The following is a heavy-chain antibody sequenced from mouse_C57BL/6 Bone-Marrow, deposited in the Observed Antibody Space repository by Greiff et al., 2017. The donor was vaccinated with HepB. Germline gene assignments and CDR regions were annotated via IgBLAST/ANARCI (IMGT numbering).Heavy chain of an antibody. CDR2: IYPGGGYT. CDR3: ARYGKEAWFAY. J-gene: IGHJ3*01. CDR1: GYTFTNYW. V-gene: IGHV1-63*01. Sequence: QVHVKQSGAELVRPGTSVKMSCKASGYTFTNYWIGWAKQRPGHGLEWIGDIYPGGGYTNYNEKFKGKATLTADKSSSTAYMQFSSLTSEDSAIYYCARYGKEAWFAYWGQGTLVTVSA. D-gene: IGHD2-1*01.